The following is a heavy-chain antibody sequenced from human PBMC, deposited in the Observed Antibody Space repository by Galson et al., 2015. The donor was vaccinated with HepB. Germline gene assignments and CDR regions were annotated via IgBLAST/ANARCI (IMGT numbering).Heavy chain of an antibody. CDR3: ARDLSHYYDSSGWLNWFDP. CDR2: IKQDGSEK. Sequence: SLRLSCAASGFTFSSYWMSWVRQAPGKGLEWVANIKQDGSEKYYVDSVKGRFTISRDNAKNSLYLQMNSLRAEDTAVYYCARDLSHYYDSSGWLNWFDPWGQGTLVTVSS. D-gene: IGHD3-22*01. J-gene: IGHJ5*02. V-gene: IGHV3-7*03. CDR1: GFTFSSYW.